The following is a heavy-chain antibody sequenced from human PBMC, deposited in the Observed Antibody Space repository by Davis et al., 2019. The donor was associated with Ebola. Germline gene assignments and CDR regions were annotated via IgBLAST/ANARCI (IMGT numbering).Heavy chain of an antibody. CDR1: GGSFSGYY. Sequence: PSETLSLTCAVYGGSFSGYYWTWIRQPSGKGLEWIGEIDHSGRTTWNASLKSRVTISVDTSKNQFSLKLTSVTAADTAVYYCARYCSSNTCNLFDFWGQGSLVTVSS. J-gene: IGHJ5*01. CDR3: ARYCSSNTCNLFDF. CDR2: IDHSGRT. V-gene: IGHV4-34*01. D-gene: IGHD2-2*01.